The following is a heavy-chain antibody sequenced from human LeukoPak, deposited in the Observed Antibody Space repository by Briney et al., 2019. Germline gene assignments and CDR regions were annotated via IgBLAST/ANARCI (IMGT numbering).Heavy chain of an antibody. V-gene: IGHV3-9*01. CDR3: ARDNSGYGAY. CDR1: GFTFKDYA. D-gene: IGHD5-12*01. J-gene: IGHJ4*02. Sequence: PGGSLRLSCVASGFTFKDYAMHWVRQAPGKGLEWVSGITWNGGAIGYADSVKGRFTISRDNAKNSLCLQMNSLRAEDTAVYYCARDNSGYGAYWGQGTLVTVSS. CDR2: ITWNGGAI.